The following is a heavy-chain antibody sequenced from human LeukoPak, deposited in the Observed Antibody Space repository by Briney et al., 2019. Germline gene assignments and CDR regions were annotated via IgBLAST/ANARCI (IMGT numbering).Heavy chain of an antibody. CDR1: GNTFNGDN. D-gene: IGHD5-18*01. CDR3: ARGYNYGLDY. V-gene: IGHV1-46*02. Sequence: ASVKVSCKASGNTFNGDNVHWVRQAPGQGLEWMGKINPSGGSTTDAQRFQGRVTLTRDASTSTVYMELSSLRSGDTAVYYCARGYNYGLDYWGQGTLVTVSS. CDR2: INPSGGST. J-gene: IGHJ4*02.